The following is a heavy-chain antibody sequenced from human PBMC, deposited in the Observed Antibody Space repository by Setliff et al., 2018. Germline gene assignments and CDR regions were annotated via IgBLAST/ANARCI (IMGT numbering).Heavy chain of an antibody. CDR3: ARAADSYGPPRSYMDV. J-gene: IGHJ6*03. V-gene: IGHV3-11*04. CDR2: IGLSSTPI. Sequence: GGSLRLSCAASGFTFSDSFMTWIRQAPGKGLELVSYIGLSSTPIHYADSVRGRFTTSRDDAKNSLYLQMSSLRADDAALYYCARAADSYGPPRSYMDVWGKGTTVTVSS. D-gene: IGHD5-18*01. CDR1: GFTFSDSF.